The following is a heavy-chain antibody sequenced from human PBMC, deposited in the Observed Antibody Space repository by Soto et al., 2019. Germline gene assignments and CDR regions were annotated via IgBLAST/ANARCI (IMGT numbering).Heavy chain of an antibody. Sequence: SVKVSCKASEFTFTSSAVQWVRQARGQRLEWIGWIVVGSGNTNYAQKFQERVTITRDMSTNTAYMELSSLRSEDTAVYYCAADPGGFGSLDYWGQGTLVTVSS. V-gene: IGHV1-58*01. CDR1: EFTFTSSA. CDR2: IVVGSGNT. CDR3: AADPGGFGSLDY. J-gene: IGHJ4*02. D-gene: IGHD3-3*01.